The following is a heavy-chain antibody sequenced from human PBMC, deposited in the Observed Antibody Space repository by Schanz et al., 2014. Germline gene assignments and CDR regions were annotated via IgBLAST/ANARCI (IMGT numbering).Heavy chain of an antibody. D-gene: IGHD3-22*01. CDR1: GGTFNSYT. Sequence: QVQLVQSGAEVKKPGASVKVSCKASGGTFNSYTINWVRQAPGQGLEWMGRIIPILGIANYAQKFQGRVTITADKSTSTAYMELTSLRSDDTAVYYCAREVGLYDRGWFDPWGQGTLVTVSS. CDR3: AREVGLYDRGWFDP. CDR2: IIPILGIA. V-gene: IGHV1-69*04. J-gene: IGHJ5*02.